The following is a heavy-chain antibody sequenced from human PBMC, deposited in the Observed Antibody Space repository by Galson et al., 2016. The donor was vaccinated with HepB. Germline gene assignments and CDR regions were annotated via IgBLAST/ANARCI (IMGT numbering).Heavy chain of an antibody. Sequence: SETLSLTCTVSGGSVIIGSSYWGWIRQTPGKGLEWIASIFYNGNPYYNPSIESRLSILVDTSRNQFSLNLTSVTAADTGVYYCARRSAAAIPPHYYGMDVWGQGTRVT. J-gene: IGHJ6*02. CDR1: GGSVIIGSSY. D-gene: IGHD3-10*01. CDR3: ARRSAAAIPPHYYGMDV. CDR2: IFYNGNP. V-gene: IGHV4-39*01.